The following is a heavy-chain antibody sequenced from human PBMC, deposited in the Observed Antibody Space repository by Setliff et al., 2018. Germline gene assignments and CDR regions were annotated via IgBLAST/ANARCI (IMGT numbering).Heavy chain of an antibody. CDR2: INPSSGGT. J-gene: IGHJ3*02. D-gene: IGHD3-22*01. CDR1: GYTFTSHY. Sequence: VASVKVSCKASGYTFTSHYMHWVRQAPGLGLEWMGTINPSSGGTSYAQKFQGRVTMTRDTSTSTVYMDMSSLRSEDTAVYYCARDVFPYHYEGAFDIWGQGTMVTVSS. CDR3: ARDVFPYHYEGAFDI. V-gene: IGHV1-46*01.